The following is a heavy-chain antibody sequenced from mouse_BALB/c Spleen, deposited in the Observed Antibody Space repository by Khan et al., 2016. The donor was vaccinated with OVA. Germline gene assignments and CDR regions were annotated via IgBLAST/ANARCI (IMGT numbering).Heavy chain of an antibody. CDR3: ARQPYYHYYIMDY. D-gene: IGHD2-10*01. CDR1: GFSLTNYG. V-gene: IGHV2-6-1*01. J-gene: IGHJ4*01. CDR2: IWSDGST. Sequence: VQLTESGPGLVAPSQSLSITYTISGFSLTNYGIHWVRQPPGKGLEWLVVIWSDGSTTYNSTLTSRLSISKDNSKSQVFLKKNSLQTDDTAMYFCARQPYYHYYIMDYGGQGTSGTVAS.